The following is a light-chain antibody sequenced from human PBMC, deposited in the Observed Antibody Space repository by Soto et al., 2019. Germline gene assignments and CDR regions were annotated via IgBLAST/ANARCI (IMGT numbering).Light chain of an antibody. J-gene: IGKJ4*02. Sequence: EIVLTQSPATLSLSPGERATLSCRASQSVSRYLAWYQQKPGQIPRLLIYDTSNRATGIPARFSGSGSGTEFTLTISSLEPEDVAVYYCQQRSNWPPSFGGGTKVEIK. V-gene: IGKV3-11*01. CDR1: QSVSRY. CDR3: QQRSNWPPS. CDR2: DTS.